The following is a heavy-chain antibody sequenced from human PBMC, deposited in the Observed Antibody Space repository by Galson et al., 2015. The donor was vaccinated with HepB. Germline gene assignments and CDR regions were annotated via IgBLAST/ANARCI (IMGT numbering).Heavy chain of an antibody. CDR2: ISSSSSTI. CDR1: GFTFSTYS. J-gene: IGHJ3*02. V-gene: IGHV3-48*01. CDR3: AIDREDIVIMLYALLDGFDI. Sequence: SLRLSCAASGFTFSTYSMNWVRQAPGKGLEWISYISSSSSTIYYADSVKGRFTISRDDAKNSLYLQMNSLRAEDTAVYYCAIDREDIVIMLYALLDGFDIWGQGTTVTVSS. D-gene: IGHD2-8*01.